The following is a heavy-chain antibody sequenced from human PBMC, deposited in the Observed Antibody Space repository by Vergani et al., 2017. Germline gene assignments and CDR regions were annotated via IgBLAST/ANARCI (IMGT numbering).Heavy chain of an antibody. CDR2: IYPGDSDT. Sequence: EVQLVQSGAEVKKPGESLKISCKGSGYSFTSYWIGWVRQMPGKGLEWMGIIYPGDSDTRYSPSFQGQVTISTVMSISTAYLQWSSLKASDTAMYYCARHRGDYYDSSVPYYFDYWGQGTLVTVSS. J-gene: IGHJ4*02. D-gene: IGHD3-22*01. V-gene: IGHV5-51*01. CDR3: ARHRGDYYDSSVPYYFDY. CDR1: GYSFTSYW.